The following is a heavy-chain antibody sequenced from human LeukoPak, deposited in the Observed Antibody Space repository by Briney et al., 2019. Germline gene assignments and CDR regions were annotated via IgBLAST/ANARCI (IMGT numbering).Heavy chain of an antibody. D-gene: IGHD2-2*02. Sequence: GGSLRLSCAASGFTFDDYAMHWVRQAPGKGLEWVSGISWNSGSIGYADSVKGRFTISRDNAKNSLYLQMNSLRAEDTAVYYCARDRCSSTSCYSDYWGQGTLVTVSS. CDR3: ARDRCSSTSCYSDY. CDR1: GFTFDDYA. J-gene: IGHJ4*02. V-gene: IGHV3-9*01. CDR2: ISWNSGSI.